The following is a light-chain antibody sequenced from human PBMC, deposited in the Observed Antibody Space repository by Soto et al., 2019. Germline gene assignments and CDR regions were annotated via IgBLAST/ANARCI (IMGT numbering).Light chain of an antibody. J-gene: IGLJ3*02. Sequence: QSALTQPASVSGSPGQSITISCTGTSSDVGGYNNVSWYQQHPGKAPKLMIHEVSNRLLGVSYRFSGSKSGNTASLTISGLQAEDEADYYCSSYTSNSPWVFGGGTKLTVL. V-gene: IGLV2-14*01. CDR2: EVS. CDR1: SSDVGGYNN. CDR3: SSYTSNSPWV.